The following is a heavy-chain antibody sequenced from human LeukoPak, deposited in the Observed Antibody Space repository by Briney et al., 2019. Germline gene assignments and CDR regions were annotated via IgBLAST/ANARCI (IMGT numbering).Heavy chain of an antibody. V-gene: IGHV4-4*02. CDR2: IYHSGST. CDR1: GGSISSSNW. Sequence: PSETLSLTCAVSGGSISSSNWWSWVRQPPGKGLEWIGEIYHSGSTNYNPSLKSRVTISVDKSKNQFSLRLSSVTAADTAVYYCASSIITMVRCIPGGYYYGMDVWGQGTTVTVSS. CDR3: ASSIITMVRCIPGGYYYGMDV. J-gene: IGHJ6*02. D-gene: IGHD3-10*01.